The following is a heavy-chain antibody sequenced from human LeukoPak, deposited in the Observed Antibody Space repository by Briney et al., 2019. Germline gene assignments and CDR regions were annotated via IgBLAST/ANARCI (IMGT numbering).Heavy chain of an antibody. D-gene: IGHD4-17*01. J-gene: IGHJ1*01. CDR3: ARGEDTVTNFQH. V-gene: IGHV1-69*13. CDR1: GGTFSSYA. Sequence: SVKVSCKASGGTFSSYAISWVRQAPGQGLEWMGGIIPIFGTASYAQKFQGRVTITADESTSTAYMELSSLRSEDTAVYYCARGEDTVTNFQHWGQGTLVTVSS. CDR2: IIPIFGTA.